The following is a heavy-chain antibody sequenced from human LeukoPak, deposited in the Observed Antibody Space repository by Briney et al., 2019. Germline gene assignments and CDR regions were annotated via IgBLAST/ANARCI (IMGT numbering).Heavy chain of an antibody. CDR2: INYSGST. Sequence: SETLSLTCTVSGGSISNSFYYWGWIRQPPGKGLEWIGSINYSGSTYYNPSLKSRVTISVDTSKNQFSLKLSSVTAADTAVYYCARESYYDSSGYYSGYMDVWGKGTTVTISS. J-gene: IGHJ6*03. D-gene: IGHD3-22*01. V-gene: IGHV4-39*02. CDR3: ARESYYDSSGYYSGYMDV. CDR1: GGSISNSFYY.